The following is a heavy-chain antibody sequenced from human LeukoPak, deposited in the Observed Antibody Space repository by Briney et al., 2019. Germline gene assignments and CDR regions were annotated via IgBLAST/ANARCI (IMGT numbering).Heavy chain of an antibody. CDR3: ARDGTAANFDY. D-gene: IGHD6-13*01. V-gene: IGHV3-74*01. CDR2: INGDGSIR. J-gene: IGHJ4*02. CDR1: GFTFSTYW. Sequence: GGSLRLSCAASGFTFSTYWMHWVRQAPGKGLVWVSRINGDGSIRDYADSVKGRFTISRDNAKNMLYLQMYRLRAEDTAVCFCARDGTAANFDYWGQGTLVTVSS.